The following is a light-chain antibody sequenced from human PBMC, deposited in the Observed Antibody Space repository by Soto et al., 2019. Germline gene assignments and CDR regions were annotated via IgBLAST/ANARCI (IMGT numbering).Light chain of an antibody. CDR1: QSVSSSY. V-gene: IGKV3-20*01. J-gene: IGKJ1*01. CDR3: QQYGSSPPGT. CDR2: GAS. Sequence: EIVLTQSPATLSLSPGERATLSCRASQSVSSSYLAWYQQKPGQAPRLLIYGASSRATGIADRFSGSGSGTDFTLTISRLEPEDFAVYYCQQYGSSPPGTFGQGTKVEIK.